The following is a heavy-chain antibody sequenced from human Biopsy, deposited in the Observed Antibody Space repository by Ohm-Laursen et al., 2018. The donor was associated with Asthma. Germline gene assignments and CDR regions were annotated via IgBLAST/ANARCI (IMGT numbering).Heavy chain of an antibody. D-gene: IGHD2-21*01. J-gene: IGHJ4*02. CDR2: ISWNSGSI. V-gene: IGHV3-9*01. Sequence: SLRLSCSASGFTFSSYWMHWVRQAPGKGLEWVSGISWNSGSIGYADSVKGRFTISRDNAKNSLYLQMNSLRVEDTALYYCAKATLGDIGKDYWGQGTLVTVSS. CDR1: GFTFSSYW. CDR3: AKATLGDIGKDY.